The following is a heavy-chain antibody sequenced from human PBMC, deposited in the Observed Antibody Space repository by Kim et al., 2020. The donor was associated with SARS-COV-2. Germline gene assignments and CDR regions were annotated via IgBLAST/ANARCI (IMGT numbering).Heavy chain of an antibody. D-gene: IGHD1-7*01. J-gene: IGHJ6*02. V-gene: IGHV1-2*06. CDR1: GYTFTGYY. CDR2: INPYNGGT. CDR3: ARDSGGTTGAGYGMDV. Sequence: ASVKVSCKASGYTFTGYYIHWVRQAPGQGLEWMGRINPYNGGTNYAQKFRGRVTMTTDTSINTAYMELSRLKSDDTAVYYCARDSGGTTGAGYGMDVWGQGTTVTVSS.